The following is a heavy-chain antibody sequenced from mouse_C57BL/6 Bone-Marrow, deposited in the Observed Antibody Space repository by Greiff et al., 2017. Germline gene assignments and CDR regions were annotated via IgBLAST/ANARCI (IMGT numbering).Heavy chain of an antibody. CDR1: GFSFNTYA. Sequence: VQLQQSGGGLVQPKGSLKLSCAASGFSFNTYAMNWVRQAPGKGLEWVARIRSKSNNYATYYADSVKDRFTISRDDAESMRYLQMNNWKSEDTAMYYCVRHEAIRLRRGDMDYWGQGTSLTVSS. V-gene: IGHV10-1*01. J-gene: IGHJ4*01. CDR3: VRHEAIRLRRGDMDY. D-gene: IGHD2-4*01. CDR2: IRSKSNNYAT.